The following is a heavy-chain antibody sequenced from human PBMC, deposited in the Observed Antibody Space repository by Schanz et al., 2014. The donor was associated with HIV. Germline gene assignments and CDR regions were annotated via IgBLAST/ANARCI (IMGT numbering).Heavy chain of an antibody. CDR3: AKMARSVAANTNFDY. D-gene: IGHD6-19*01. J-gene: IGHJ4*02. V-gene: IGHV3-23*04. CDR1: GFTFDSYG. CDR2: ITGSGVST. Sequence: VQLVESGGGVVQPGRSLRLSCAASGFTFDSYGIHWVRQAPGKGLDWVSGITGSGVSTYYADSVKGRFTISRDNSKNTLYLQMNSLRVEDTAVYYCAKMARSVAANTNFDYWGQGTLVTVSS.